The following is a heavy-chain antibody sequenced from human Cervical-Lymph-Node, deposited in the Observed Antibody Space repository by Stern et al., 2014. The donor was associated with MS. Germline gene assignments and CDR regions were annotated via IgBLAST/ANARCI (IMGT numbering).Heavy chain of an antibody. D-gene: IGHD2-15*01. CDR1: GFTFSSYG. CDR3: ARRLGYCSGGSCRHYYYGMDV. CDR2: ISYDGSNK. V-gene: IGHV3-30*03. Sequence: VQLVESGGGVVQPGRSLRLSCAASGFTFSSYGMHWVRQAPGKGLEGVAVISYDGSNKYYSDSVKRRFTISRDNSKNTLYLQMNSLRAEDTAVYYCARRLGYCSGGSCRHYYYGMDVWGQGTTVTVSS. J-gene: IGHJ6*02.